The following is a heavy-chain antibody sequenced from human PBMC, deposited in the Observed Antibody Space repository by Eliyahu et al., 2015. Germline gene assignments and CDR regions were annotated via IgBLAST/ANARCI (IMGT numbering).Heavy chain of an antibody. CDR3: AKDWPANGYNSY. Sequence: EVQLLESGGGLVQPGGSLRLSCAASGFMFGNYAMSWVRQAPGKGLEWVSTIDGSGGTTYYADSMKGRFTISRDNSKNTLYLQINSLRVGDTAVYYCAKDWPANGYNSYWGQGTLVTVSS. V-gene: IGHV3-23*01. D-gene: IGHD5-24*01. CDR2: IDGSGGTT. CDR1: GFMFGNYA. J-gene: IGHJ4*02.